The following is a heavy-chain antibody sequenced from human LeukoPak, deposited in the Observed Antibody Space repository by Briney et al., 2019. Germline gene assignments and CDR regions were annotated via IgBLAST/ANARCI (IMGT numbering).Heavy chain of an antibody. CDR2: IYHSGST. D-gene: IGHD3-10*01. Sequence: SETLSLTCALSGYSISSGYYWGWIRQPPGKGLEWIGSIYHSGSTYYNPSLKSRVTISVDTSKNQFSLKLSSVTAADTAVYYCARTYGSGSYPKRDFDYWGQGTLVTVSS. CDR3: ARTYGSGSYPKRDFDY. V-gene: IGHV4-38-2*01. J-gene: IGHJ4*02. CDR1: GYSISSGYY.